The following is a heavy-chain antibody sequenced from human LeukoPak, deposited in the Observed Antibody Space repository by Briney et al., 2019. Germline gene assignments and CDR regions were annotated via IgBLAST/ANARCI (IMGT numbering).Heavy chain of an antibody. CDR2: IYWNDEK. D-gene: IGHD5-18*01. V-gene: IGHV2-5*01. CDR3: AHRFENSYGDFDY. J-gene: IGHJ4*02. CDR1: GGSISSYYW. Sequence: TLSLTCTVSGGSISSYYWSWIRQPPGKGLEWLALIYWNDEKRCSPSLKSRLTITKDTSKNQVVLTMTNMDPVDTATYYCAHRFENSYGDFDYWGQGTLVTVSS.